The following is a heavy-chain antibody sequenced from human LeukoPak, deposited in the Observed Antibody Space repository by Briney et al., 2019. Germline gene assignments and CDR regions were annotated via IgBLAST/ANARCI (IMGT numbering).Heavy chain of an antibody. CDR2: ISSSGSTI. CDR1: GFTFSSYE. D-gene: IGHD6-19*01. CDR3: ARDSSGWYELYYFDY. Sequence: GGSLRLSCAASGFTFSSYEMNWVRQAPEKGLEWVSYISSSGSTIYYADSVKGRFTISRDNAKNSLYLQMNSLRAEDTAVYYCARDSSGWYELYYFDYWGQGTLVTVSS. V-gene: IGHV3-48*03. J-gene: IGHJ4*02.